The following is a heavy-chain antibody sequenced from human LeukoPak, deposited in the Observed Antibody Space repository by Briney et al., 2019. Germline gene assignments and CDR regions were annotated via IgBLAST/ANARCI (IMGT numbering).Heavy chain of an antibody. CDR2: IKQDGSET. CDR1: GFTSSSYW. V-gene: IGHV3-7*01. J-gene: IGHJ4*02. D-gene: IGHD3-3*01. CDR3: ARDYAYDDFWIFYYEQGVFDY. Sequence: GGSLRLSCAASGFTSSSYWMSWVRQAPGEGLEWVANIKQDGSETYYVDSVKGRFTISRDNAKTSLYREMIRLRAEDTAVYFSARDYAYDDFWIFYYEQGVFDYWGQGTLVTVSS.